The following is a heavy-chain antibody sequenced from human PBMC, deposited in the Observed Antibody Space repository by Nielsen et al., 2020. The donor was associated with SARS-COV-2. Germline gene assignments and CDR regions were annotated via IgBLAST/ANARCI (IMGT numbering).Heavy chain of an antibody. V-gene: IGHV3-23*01. CDR2: ISGSGGST. Sequence: GESLKISCAASGFTFSSYAMSWVRQAPGKGLEWVSAISGSGGSTYYADSVKGRFTISRDNSKNTLYLQMNSLKIDDTAVYYCARVNPTSGSWFDAFDIWGQGTLVTVSS. CDR1: GFTFSSYA. CDR3: ARVNPTSGSWFDAFDI. J-gene: IGHJ3*02. D-gene: IGHD1-26*01.